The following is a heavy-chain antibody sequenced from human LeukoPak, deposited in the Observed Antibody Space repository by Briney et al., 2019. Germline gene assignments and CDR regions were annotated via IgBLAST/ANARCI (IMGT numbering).Heavy chain of an antibody. D-gene: IGHD6-19*01. V-gene: IGHV3-7*04. CDR2: IKQDGSEK. Sequence: PGGSLRLSCEVSGFTFISYTMGWVRQAPGKGLEWVANIKQDGSEKYYVDSVKGRFTISRDNAKNSLYLQMNSLRAEDTAVYYCARDWAGPFDYWGQGTLVTVSS. CDR3: ARDWAGPFDY. CDR1: GFTFISYT. J-gene: IGHJ4*02.